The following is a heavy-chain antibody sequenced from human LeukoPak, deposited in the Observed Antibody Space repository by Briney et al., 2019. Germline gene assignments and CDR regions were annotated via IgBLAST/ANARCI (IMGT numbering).Heavy chain of an antibody. Sequence: PGGSLRLSCAASGFTFSSYSMNWVRQAPGKGLEWVSSISSSSSYIYYADSVKGRFTISRDNAKNSLYLQMNSLRAEDTAVYYCARAGSDYPPYAFDIWGQGTMVTVSS. CDR2: ISSSSSYI. J-gene: IGHJ3*02. CDR3: ARAGSDYPPYAFDI. D-gene: IGHD3-10*01. CDR1: GFTFSSYS. V-gene: IGHV3-21*01.